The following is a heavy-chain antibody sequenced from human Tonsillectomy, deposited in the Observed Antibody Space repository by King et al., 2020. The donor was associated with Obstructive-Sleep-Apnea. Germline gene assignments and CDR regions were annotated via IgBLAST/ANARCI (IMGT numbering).Heavy chain of an antibody. V-gene: IGHV4-30-2*01. CDR1: GGSISSGGYS. D-gene: IGHD1-14*01. CDR2: IYHSGST. J-gene: IGHJ5*02. CDR3: ARGNQGVWFDP. Sequence: LQLQESGSGLVKPSQTLSLTCAVSGGSISSGGYSWSWIRQPPGKGLEWIGYIYHSGSTYYNPSLKSQVTISVDRSKNQFSLKLSSVTAADTAVYYCARGNQGVWFDPWGHGTLVTVSS.